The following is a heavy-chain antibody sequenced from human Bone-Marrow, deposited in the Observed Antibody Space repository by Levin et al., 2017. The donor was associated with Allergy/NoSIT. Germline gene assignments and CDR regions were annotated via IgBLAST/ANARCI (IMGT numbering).Heavy chain of an antibody. CDR2: IHHSGST. J-gene: IGHJ4*02. Sequence: GSLRLSCAVSGGSISSSNWWSWVRQPPGKGLEWIGEIHHSGSTNYNPSLKSRVTISVDKSKNKFSLKLSSVTAADTAVYYCARGSGYGSFDYWGQGTLVTVSS. CDR3: ARGSGYGSFDY. CDR1: GGSISSSNW. D-gene: IGHD5-12*01. V-gene: IGHV4-4*02.